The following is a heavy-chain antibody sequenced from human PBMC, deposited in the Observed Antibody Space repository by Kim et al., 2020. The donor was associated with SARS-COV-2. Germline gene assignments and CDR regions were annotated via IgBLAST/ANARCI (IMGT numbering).Heavy chain of an antibody. J-gene: IGHJ5*02. D-gene: IGHD3-16*01. Sequence: GGSLRLSCAASGFTFSSYGMHWVRQAPGKGLEWVAVISYDGSNKYYADSVKGRSTISRDNSKNTLYLQMNSLRAEDTAVYYRAKPGRTGEWFDPWGQGTLVTVSS. CDR1: GFTFSSYG. CDR3: AKPGRTGEWFDP. V-gene: IGHV3-30*18. CDR2: ISYDGSNK.